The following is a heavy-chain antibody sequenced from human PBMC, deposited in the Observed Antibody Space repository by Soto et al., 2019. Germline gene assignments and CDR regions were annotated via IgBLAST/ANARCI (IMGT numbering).Heavy chain of an antibody. CDR3: ASSGGHCTNGVCYGDYYYYGMDV. Sequence: GESLKISCKGSGYSFTSYWIGWVRQMPGKGLEWMGIIYPGDSDTRYSPSFQGQVTISADKSISTAYLQWSSLKASDTAMYYCASSGGHCTNGVCYGDYYYYGMDVWGQGTTVTVS. V-gene: IGHV5-51*01. J-gene: IGHJ6*02. CDR2: IYPGDSDT. CDR1: GYSFTSYW. D-gene: IGHD2-8*01.